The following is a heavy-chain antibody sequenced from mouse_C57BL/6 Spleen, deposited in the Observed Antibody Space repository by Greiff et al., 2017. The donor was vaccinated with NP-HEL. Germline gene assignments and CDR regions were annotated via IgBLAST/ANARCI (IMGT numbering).Heavy chain of an antibody. CDR1: GYAFSSSW. CDR2: IYPGDGDT. V-gene: IGHV1-82*01. D-gene: IGHD1-1*01. J-gene: IGHJ4*01. CDR3: ARTTTVEAPTAMDY. Sequence: QVQLKESGPELVKPGASVKISCKASGYAFSSSWMNWVKQRPGKGLEWIGRIYPGDGDTNYNGKFKGKATLTADKASSTAYMQLSSLTSEDSAVDFCARTTTVEAPTAMDYWGQGTSVTVSS.